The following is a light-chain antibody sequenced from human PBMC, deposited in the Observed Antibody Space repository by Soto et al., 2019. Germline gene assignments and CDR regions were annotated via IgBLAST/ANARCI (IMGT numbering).Light chain of an antibody. J-gene: IGLJ2*01. CDR2: DVS. Sequence: QSALTQPASVSGSPGQSITISCTGTSSDVGGYNYVSWYQQHPGKAPKLMIYDVSNRPSGVSNRFSGSKSGNMASLTISGLQDEDEADYYCSSYTSSSTLVVFGGGTKLTVL. CDR1: SSDVGGYNY. CDR3: SSYTSSSTLVV. V-gene: IGLV2-14*01.